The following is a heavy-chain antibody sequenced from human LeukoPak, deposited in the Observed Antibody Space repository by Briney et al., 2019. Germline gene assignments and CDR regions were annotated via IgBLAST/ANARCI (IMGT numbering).Heavy chain of an antibody. D-gene: IGHD3-10*01. V-gene: IGHV3-21*01. J-gene: IGHJ6*02. CDR1: GSTFSTYG. CDR2: IISSSSYI. CDR3: ARSLRVLLWFGVPVDV. Sequence: GGSWRLSCAASGSTFSTYGITGVGQAPGKGLEGFYPIISSSSYIYYADSVKGRFTISRDNSKNTLYLQMNSLRAEDTAVYYCARSLRVLLWFGVPVDVWGQGTTVTVSS.